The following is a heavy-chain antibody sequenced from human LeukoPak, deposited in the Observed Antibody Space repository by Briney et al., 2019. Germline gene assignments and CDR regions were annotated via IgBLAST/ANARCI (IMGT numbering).Heavy chain of an antibody. J-gene: IGHJ4*02. CDR2: AYYSGHT. CDR1: CGSISDNY. Sequence: SETLSLTCTVSCGSISDNYWSWIRQPPGKGLEWIGYAYYSGHTNYNSSLKSRVTMSLDTSKSQFSLRLSSVTAADTAVYFCARHPFATPFDYWGPGTLVTVSS. CDR3: ARHPFATPFDY. V-gene: IGHV4-59*08. D-gene: IGHD2-15*01.